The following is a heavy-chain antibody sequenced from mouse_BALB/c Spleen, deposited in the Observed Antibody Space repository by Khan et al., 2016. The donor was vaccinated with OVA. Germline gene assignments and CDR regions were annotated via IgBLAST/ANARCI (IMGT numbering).Heavy chain of an antibody. Sequence: QVQLKQSGAEVMKPGASVKISCKTTGYTFSSYWIEWVKQTPGHGLEWIGEILPGSVSIKYNEKFKGKATFTAETSSNTAYIQFSSLTSEDSAVYYCSRGVLGRAMDYWGQGTSVAVSS. D-gene: IGHD4-1*01. CDR3: SRGVLGRAMDY. J-gene: IGHJ4*01. V-gene: IGHV1-9*01. CDR2: ILPGSVSI. CDR1: GYTFSSYW.